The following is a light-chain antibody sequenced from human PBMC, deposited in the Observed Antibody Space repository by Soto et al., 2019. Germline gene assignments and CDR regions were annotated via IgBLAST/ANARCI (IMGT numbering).Light chain of an antibody. CDR3: MQGTRWPPT. CDR2: KVS. J-gene: IGKJ2*01. V-gene: IGKV2-30*02. Sequence: DVVLTQSPLSLPVTLGQPASISCRSSQSLVHSNGITYFNWFLQRAGQSPRRLIYKVSNRDSGVPDRFSASGSGTDFTLKISRVEAEDVGIYYCMQGTRWPPTFGQGTKLEIK. CDR1: QSLVHSNGITY.